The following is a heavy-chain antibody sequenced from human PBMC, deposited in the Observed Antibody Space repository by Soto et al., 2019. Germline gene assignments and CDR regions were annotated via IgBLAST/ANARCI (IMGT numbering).Heavy chain of an antibody. CDR3: ARAPDSYYYGSGSNMGLDY. D-gene: IGHD3-10*01. CDR1: GFTFSSYA. V-gene: IGHV3-30-3*01. CDR2: ISYDGSNK. Sequence: GGSLRLSCAASGFTFSSYAMHWVRQAPGKGLEWVAVISYDGSNKYYADSVKGRFTISRDNSKNTLYLQMNSLRAEDTAVYYCARAPDSYYYGSGSNMGLDYWGQGTLVTVSS. J-gene: IGHJ4*02.